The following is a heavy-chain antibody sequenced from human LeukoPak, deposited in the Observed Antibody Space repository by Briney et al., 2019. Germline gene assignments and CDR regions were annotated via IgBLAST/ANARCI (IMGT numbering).Heavy chain of an antibody. J-gene: IGHJ4*02. CDR2: ISSSSSYI. CDR3: AVDCSSTSCYFDY. Sequence: PGGSLRLSCAASGFTFSSYSMNWVRQAPGKGLEWVSSISSSSSYIYYADSVKGRFTISRDNAKNSLYPQMNSLRAEDTAVYYCAVDCSSTSCYFDYWGQGTLVTVSS. D-gene: IGHD2-2*01. CDR1: GFTFSSYS. V-gene: IGHV3-21*01.